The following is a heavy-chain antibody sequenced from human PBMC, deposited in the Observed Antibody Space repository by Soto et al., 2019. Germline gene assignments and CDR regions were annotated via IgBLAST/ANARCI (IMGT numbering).Heavy chain of an antibody. V-gene: IGHV4-59*12. D-gene: IGHD6-6*01. Sequence: QVQLQESGPGLVKPSETLSLTCTVSGGSISSYYWSWIRQPPGKGLEWIGYIYYSGSTNYNPSLKSRFTISVDPSKNHCSLKLRSVTAADTAVYYCASLEYSSSPEGYYYYYYMDVWGKGTTVTVSS. CDR2: IYYSGST. J-gene: IGHJ6*03. CDR1: GGSISSYY. CDR3: ASLEYSSSPEGYYYYYYMDV.